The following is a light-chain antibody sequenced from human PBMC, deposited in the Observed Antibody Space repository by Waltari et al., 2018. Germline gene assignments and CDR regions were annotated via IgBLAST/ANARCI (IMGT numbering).Light chain of an antibody. CDR2: DAS. Sequence: EILLTQSPVTLSVSPGERATLPCKASQSVRSYLAWYQQKPGQAPRLLIYDASNRASGIPARFSGSGSGTDFTLTISNVEPEDFAVYYCQQRHDWPLNFGGGTKLEIK. V-gene: IGKV3-11*01. CDR1: QSVRSY. J-gene: IGKJ4*01. CDR3: QQRHDWPLN.